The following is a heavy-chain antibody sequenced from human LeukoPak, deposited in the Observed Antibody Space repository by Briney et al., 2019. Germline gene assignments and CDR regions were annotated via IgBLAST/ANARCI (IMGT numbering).Heavy chain of an antibody. CDR2: ISGSGGST. Sequence: GGSLRLSCAASGFTFSIYAMSWVRQAPGKGLEWVSTISGSGGSTYYADSVKGRFTISRDNSKNTLYLQMNSLRAEDTAVYYCARGSRFGVVERDAFDIWGQGTMVTVSS. D-gene: IGHD3-3*01. J-gene: IGHJ3*02. V-gene: IGHV3-23*01. CDR3: ARGSRFGVVERDAFDI. CDR1: GFTFSIYA.